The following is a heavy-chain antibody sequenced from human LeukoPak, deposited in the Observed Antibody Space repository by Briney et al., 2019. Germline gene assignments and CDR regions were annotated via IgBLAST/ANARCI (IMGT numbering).Heavy chain of an antibody. J-gene: IGHJ4*02. Sequence: SETLSLTCTVPGGSLSSGSHYWSWIRQPPGKGLEWIGYIYYSGSTNYNPSLKSRVTISVDTSKNQFSLKLSSVTAADTAVYYCARYRPLYFDYWGQGTLVTVSS. CDR2: IYYSGST. CDR3: ARYRPLYFDY. V-gene: IGHV4-61*01. CDR1: GGSLSSGSHY.